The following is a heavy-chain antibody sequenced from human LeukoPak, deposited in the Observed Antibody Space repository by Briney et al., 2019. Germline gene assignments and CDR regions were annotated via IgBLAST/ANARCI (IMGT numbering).Heavy chain of an antibody. Sequence: SETLSLTCAVSGVSISSYYWTWIRQPPGKGLEWIGYLSYSGSPNYNPSLKSRVTISVDTSKNQFSLRLTSVTPADTAVYYCARRHVEYTSSSDPYYFDYWGQGTLVTVSS. D-gene: IGHD6-6*01. CDR3: ARRHVEYTSSSDPYYFDY. J-gene: IGHJ4*02. V-gene: IGHV4-59*01. CDR1: GVSISSYY. CDR2: LSYSGSP.